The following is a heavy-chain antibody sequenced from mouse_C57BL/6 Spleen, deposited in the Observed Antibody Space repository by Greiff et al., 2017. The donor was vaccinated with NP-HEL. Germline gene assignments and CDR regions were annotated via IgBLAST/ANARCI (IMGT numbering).Heavy chain of an antibody. J-gene: IGHJ1*03. D-gene: IGHD3-3*01. V-gene: IGHV1-72*01. CDR3: ARWGTSAIYWYFDV. CDR2: IDPNSGGT. Sequence: QVQLQQPGAQFVKPGASVKLSCKASGYTFTSYWMHWVKQRPGRGLEWIGRIDPNSGGTKYNEKFKSKATLTVDKPSSTAYMQLSSRTSEDAAVYYCARWGTSAIYWYFDVWGTGTTVTVSS. CDR1: GYTFTSYW.